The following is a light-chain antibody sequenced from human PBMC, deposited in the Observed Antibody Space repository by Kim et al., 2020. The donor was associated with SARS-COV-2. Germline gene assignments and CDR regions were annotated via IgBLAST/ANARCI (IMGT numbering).Light chain of an antibody. V-gene: IGLV1-44*01. CDR3: AAWDDSLNGVV. J-gene: IGLJ2*01. Sequence: GQRVTISCSGRSSTVGSNTVHWYQQLPGTAPKLLIYSNNQRPSGVPDRFSGSKSGTSASLAISGLQSEDEADYYCAAWDDSLNGVVFGGGTQLTVL. CDR1: SSTVGSNT. CDR2: SNN.